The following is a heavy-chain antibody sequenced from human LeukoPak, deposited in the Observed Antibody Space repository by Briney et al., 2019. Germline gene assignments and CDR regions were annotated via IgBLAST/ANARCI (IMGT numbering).Heavy chain of an antibody. Sequence: ASVKVSCKASGYTFTSYYMHWVRQAPGQGLEWMGIINPSGGSTSYAQKFQGRVTMTRDMSTSTVYMELSSLRSEDTAVYYCTTLGVDLDPDYWGQGTLVTVSS. CDR1: GYTFTSYY. CDR3: TTLGVDLDPDY. V-gene: IGHV1-46*01. D-gene: IGHD3-16*01. J-gene: IGHJ4*02. CDR2: INPSGGST.